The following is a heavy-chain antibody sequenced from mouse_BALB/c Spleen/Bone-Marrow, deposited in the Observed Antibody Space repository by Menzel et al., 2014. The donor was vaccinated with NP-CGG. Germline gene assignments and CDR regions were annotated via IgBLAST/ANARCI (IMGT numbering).Heavy chain of an antibody. Sequence: VKLQESGAELVKPGASVKLSCKASGYTFTSYYMYWVKRRPGQGLEWIGEINPSNGGTNFNEKFKSKATLTVDKSSSTAYMQLSSLTSEDSAVYYCTRSTMITYFDYWGQGTTLTVSS. CDR2: INPSNGGT. CDR3: TRSTMITYFDY. V-gene: IGHV1S81*02. J-gene: IGHJ2*01. D-gene: IGHD2-4*01. CDR1: GYTFTSYY.